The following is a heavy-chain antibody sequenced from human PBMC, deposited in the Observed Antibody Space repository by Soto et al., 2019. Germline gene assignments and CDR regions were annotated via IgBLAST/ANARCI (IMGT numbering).Heavy chain of an antibody. V-gene: IGHV4-30-2*01. CDR2: IYHSGST. Sequence: SETLSLTCAVSGGSISSGGYSWSWIRQPPGKGLEWIGYIYHSGSTYYNPSLKSRVTISVDRSKNQFSLKLSSVTAADTAVYYCARGGCSSTSCYKADARFDPWGQGTLVTVSS. D-gene: IGHD2-2*02. CDR1: GGSISSGGYS. CDR3: ARGGCSSTSCYKADARFDP. J-gene: IGHJ5*02.